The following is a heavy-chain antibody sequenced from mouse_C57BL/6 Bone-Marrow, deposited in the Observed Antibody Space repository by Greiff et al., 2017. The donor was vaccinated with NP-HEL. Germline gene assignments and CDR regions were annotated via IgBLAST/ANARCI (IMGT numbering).Heavy chain of an antibody. V-gene: IGHV14-2*01. CDR1: GFNIKDYY. CDR2: IDPEDGET. J-gene: IGHJ3*01. Sequence: VQLQQSGAELVKPGASVKLSCTASGFNIKDYYMHWVKQRTEQGLEWIGRIDPEDGETKYAPKFKGKATITADTSSNTAYLQLSSLTSEDAAVYYRARGLVPHWCAYWGQGTLVTVSA. D-gene: IGHD2-3*01. CDR3: ARGLVPHWCAY.